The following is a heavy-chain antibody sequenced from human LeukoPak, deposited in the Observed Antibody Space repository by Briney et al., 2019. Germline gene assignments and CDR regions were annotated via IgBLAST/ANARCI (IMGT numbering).Heavy chain of an antibody. V-gene: IGHV3-23*01. CDR1: GFTFSSHG. J-gene: IGHJ6*03. CDR3: AKTWRGRGYYGYGPSEYFYYMDV. Sequence: GGTLRLSCAASGFTFSSHGINWVRQAPGKGLEWVSGISPSGSISYYADSVKGRFTISRDNSKNTVSLQMNSLRGEDTAVYYCAKTWRGRGYYGYGPSEYFYYMDVWGKGTTVTISS. CDR2: ISPSGSIS. D-gene: IGHD3-10*01.